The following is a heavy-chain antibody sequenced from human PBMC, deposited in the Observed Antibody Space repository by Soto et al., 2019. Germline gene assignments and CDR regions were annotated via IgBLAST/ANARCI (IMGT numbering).Heavy chain of an antibody. CDR3: ARTTWKGAWFDP. CDR1: VDNLRGYY. V-gene: IGHV4-34*01. CDR2: INHSGST. D-gene: IGHD1-1*01. J-gene: IGHJ5*02. Sequence: QVQLQPWGAGLLKPSDTLSLTCAVYVDNLRGYYWSWIRQPPGKGLEWIGRINHSGSTNYEPSLKNRFTLAVDTSKTRFSLKLTSVTAADTAIYYCARTTWKGAWFDPWGPGTLVTVSS.